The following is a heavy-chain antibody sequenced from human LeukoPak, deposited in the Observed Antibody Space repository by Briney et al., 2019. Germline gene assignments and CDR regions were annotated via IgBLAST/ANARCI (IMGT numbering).Heavy chain of an antibody. J-gene: IGHJ4*02. CDR3: ARGHYYSDGRYPLHY. D-gene: IGHD3-22*01. V-gene: IGHV1-2*02. Sequence: ASVKVSCKASGYTFTSYDINWVRQAPGQGLEWMGWINPNSGGTNYAQEFQGRVTMTRDTSITTAYMELSRLTSDDTVVYYCARGHYYSDGRYPLHYWGQGTLVTVSS. CDR1: GYTFTSYD. CDR2: INPNSGGT.